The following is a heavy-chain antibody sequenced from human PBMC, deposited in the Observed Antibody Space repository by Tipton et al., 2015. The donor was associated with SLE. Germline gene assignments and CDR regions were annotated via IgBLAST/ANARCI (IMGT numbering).Heavy chain of an antibody. V-gene: IGHV4-61*01. CDR2: IYYSGST. Sequence: TLSLTCTVSGGSVSSGSYYWSWIRQPPGKGLEWIGYIYYSGSTNYNPSLKSRVTISIDTSKNQFSLKLSSVTAADTAVYYCARGRITMKMWGQGTLVTVSS. CDR3: ARGRITMKM. D-gene: IGHD3-22*01. CDR1: GGSVSSGSYY. J-gene: IGHJ4*02.